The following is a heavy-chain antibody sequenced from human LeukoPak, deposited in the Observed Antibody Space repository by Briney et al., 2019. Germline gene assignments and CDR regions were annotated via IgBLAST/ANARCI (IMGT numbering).Heavy chain of an antibody. Sequence: GGSLRLSCAASGFTFSSYSMNWVRQAPGKGLEWASAISGSGGSTYYADSVKGRFTISRDNSKNTLYLQMNSLRAEDTAVYYCAKGSLFDYGSGSYYYYYYMDVWGKGTTVTISS. CDR3: AKGSLFDYGSGSYYYYYYMDV. CDR2: ISGSGGST. CDR1: GFTFSSYS. V-gene: IGHV3-23*01. J-gene: IGHJ6*03. D-gene: IGHD3-10*01.